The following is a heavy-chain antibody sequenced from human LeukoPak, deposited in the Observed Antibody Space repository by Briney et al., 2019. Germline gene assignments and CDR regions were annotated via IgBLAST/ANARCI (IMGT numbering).Heavy chain of an antibody. D-gene: IGHD5-18*01. CDR1: VCTVSSYA. J-gene: IGHJ6*02. CDR2: IIPIFGTA. Sequence: SSVKVSCKASVCTVSSYAISWVRQAGCQGLEWMGGIIPIFGTANYAQKFQGRATITSHESSSTPYMDLSRLRSEYTAGYYCASCAWSCGSYYYNMDVWGQGTTVTVSS. CDR3: ASCAWSCGSYYYNMDV. V-gene: IGHV1-69*13.